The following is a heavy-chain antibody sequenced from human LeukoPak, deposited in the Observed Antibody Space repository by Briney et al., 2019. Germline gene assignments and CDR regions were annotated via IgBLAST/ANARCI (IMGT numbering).Heavy chain of an antibody. CDR2: IYSVDTT. D-gene: IGHD6-13*01. Sequence: GGSLRLSCAASGFTVSSNYMSWVRQAPGKGLEWVSVIYSVDTTDYADSVKGRFTISRHNSKNTLYLQMDSLRAEDTALYYCARVLSSWFSFWGQGTLVTVSS. V-gene: IGHV3-53*04. CDR1: GFTVSSNY. J-gene: IGHJ5*01. CDR3: ARVLSSWFSF.